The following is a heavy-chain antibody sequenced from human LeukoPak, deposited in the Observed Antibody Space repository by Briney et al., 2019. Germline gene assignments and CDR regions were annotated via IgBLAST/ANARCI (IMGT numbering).Heavy chain of an antibody. V-gene: IGHV4-59*12. J-gene: IGHJ5*02. D-gene: IGHD2-2*01. CDR1: GGSISSYY. CDR3: ARRRRGYCSSTSCPRPSKFDP. CDR2: IYYSGST. Sequence: SETLSLTCTVSGGSISSYYWSWIRQPPGKGLEWIGYIYYSGSTNYNPSLKSRVTISVDTSKNQFSLKLSSVTAADTAVYYCARRRRGYCSSTSCPRPSKFDPWGQGTLVTVSS.